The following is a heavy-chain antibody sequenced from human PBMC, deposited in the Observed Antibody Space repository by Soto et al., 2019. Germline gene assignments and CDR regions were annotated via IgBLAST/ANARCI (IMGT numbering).Heavy chain of an antibody. J-gene: IGHJ6*02. CDR1: GFTFSSYA. Sequence: GGSLRLSCAASGFTFSSYAMHWVRQAPGKGLEWVAVISYDGSNKYYADSVKGRFTISRDNSKNTLYLQMNSLRAEDTAVYYCARDTYYYGSGSYSEDYYYYGMDVWGQGTTVTVSS. V-gene: IGHV3-30-3*01. CDR2: ISYDGSNK. D-gene: IGHD3-10*01. CDR3: ARDTYYYGSGSYSEDYYYYGMDV.